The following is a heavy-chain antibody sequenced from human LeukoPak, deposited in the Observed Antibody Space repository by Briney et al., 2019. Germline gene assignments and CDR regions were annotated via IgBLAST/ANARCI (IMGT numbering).Heavy chain of an antibody. J-gene: IGHJ6*02. CDR2: IYTSGST. CDR3: ARERMGIAAAGTDYYGMDV. CDR1: GGSISSGSYY. D-gene: IGHD6-13*01. Sequence: SETLSLTCTVSGGSISSGSYYWSWIRQPAGKGLEWIGRIYTSGSTNYNPSLKSRVTISVDTSKNQFSLKLSSVTAADTAVYYCARERMGIAAAGTDYYGMDVWGQGTTVTVSS. V-gene: IGHV4-61*02.